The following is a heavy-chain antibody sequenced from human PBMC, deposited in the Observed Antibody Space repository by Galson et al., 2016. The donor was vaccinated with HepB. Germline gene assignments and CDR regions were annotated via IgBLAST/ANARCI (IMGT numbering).Heavy chain of an antibody. CDR2: INPDESYI. J-gene: IGHJ6*02. CDR3: ARYGLLGAGFLSYFPYGTDV. V-gene: IGHV5-51*01. Sequence: QSGAEVKKPGESLKISCQGSGYTFSKFWIGWVRQMPEKDLEWMGMINPDESYITYSPSFQGQVTISADKPTSTAFLQLNSLKASDTAMYYCARYGLLGAGFLSYFPYGTDVWGQGTTVTVSS. CDR1: GYTFSKFW. D-gene: IGHD3-16*01.